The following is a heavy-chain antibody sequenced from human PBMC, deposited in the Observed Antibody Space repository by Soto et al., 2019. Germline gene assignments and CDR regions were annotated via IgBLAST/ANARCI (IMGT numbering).Heavy chain of an antibody. CDR3: ARGDANVGIYGMDV. Sequence: ASVKVSCKASGYTLTGYYMHWVRQAPGQGLEWMGWINPNSGGTNYAQKFQGWVTMTRDTSISTAYMELSRLRSDDTTVYYCARGDANVGIYGMDVWGQGTTVTVSS. CDR1: GYTLTGYY. CDR2: INPNSGGT. D-gene: IGHD7-27*01. V-gene: IGHV1-2*04. J-gene: IGHJ6*02.